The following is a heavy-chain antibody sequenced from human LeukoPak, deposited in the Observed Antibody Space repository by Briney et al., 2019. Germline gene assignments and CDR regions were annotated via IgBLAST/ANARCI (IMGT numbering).Heavy chain of an antibody. V-gene: IGHV1-2*02. D-gene: IGHD2-21*02. Sequence: ASVKVSCKASGYTFTGYYMLWVRQAPGQGLEWMGWINPNSGGTNYAQKFQGRVTMTRDTSISTAYMELSRLRSDDTAVYYCARAIVVVTAVVDYWGQGTLVTVSS. J-gene: IGHJ4*02. CDR1: GYTFTGYY. CDR3: ARAIVVVTAVVDY. CDR2: INPNSGGT.